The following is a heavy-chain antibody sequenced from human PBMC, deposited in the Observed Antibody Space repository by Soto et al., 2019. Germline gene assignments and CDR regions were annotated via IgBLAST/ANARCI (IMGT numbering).Heavy chain of an antibody. CDR2: ISGSGGST. D-gene: IGHD3-9*01. V-gene: IGHV3-23*01. J-gene: IGHJ4*02. Sequence: GGSLRLSCAASGFTFSSYAMSWVRQAPGKGLEWVSAISGSGGSTYYADSVKGRFTISRDNSKNTLYLQMNSLRAEDTAVYYCAKDWGLRYFDWLLSPGFDYWGQGTLVTVSS. CDR1: GFTFSSYA. CDR3: AKDWGLRYFDWLLSPGFDY.